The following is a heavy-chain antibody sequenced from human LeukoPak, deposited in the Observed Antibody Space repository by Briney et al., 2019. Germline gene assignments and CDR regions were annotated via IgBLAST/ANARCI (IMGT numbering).Heavy chain of an antibody. CDR2: VSPEGSRT. Sequence: GGSLRLSCAASGFTFSTSWMHWVRQAPGEGRVWVARVSPEGSRTTYADSVKGRFTISRDNERNTLYLQMNSLRVEDTAVYYCARDLDWLLFDYWGQGTLATVSS. J-gene: IGHJ4*02. CDR3: ARDLDWLLFDY. V-gene: IGHV3-74*03. D-gene: IGHD3-9*01. CDR1: GFTFSTSW.